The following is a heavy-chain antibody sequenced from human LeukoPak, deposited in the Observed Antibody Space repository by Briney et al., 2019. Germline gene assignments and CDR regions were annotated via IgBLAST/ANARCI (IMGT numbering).Heavy chain of an antibody. D-gene: IGHD2-15*01. V-gene: IGHV1-2*02. Sequence: ASVKVSCKTSGYTFTDSYMHWVRQAPGQGLEWIGWINPNAGDTTYAQGFHGRVTMTRDTSNSTVYMELNSLKLDDTAVYYCTREGRVGVPFDYWGQGTLVTVSS. CDR1: GYTFTDSY. CDR3: TREGRVGVPFDY. J-gene: IGHJ4*02. CDR2: INPNAGDT.